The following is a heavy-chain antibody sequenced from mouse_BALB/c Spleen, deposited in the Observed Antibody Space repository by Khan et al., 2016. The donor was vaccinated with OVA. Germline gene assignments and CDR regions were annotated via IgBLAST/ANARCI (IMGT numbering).Heavy chain of an antibody. V-gene: IGHV1S136*01. CDR3: AKNYRYDVYFDY. CDR2: IYPYNDDT. D-gene: IGHD2-14*01. Sequence: VQLKQSGPELVKPGASVKMSCKASGYTFTSYVMHWLRQKPGQGLEWIGYIYPYNDDTKYNEKFKGKATLTSDKSSSTAYMELSSLTSEDSVVYYCAKNYRYDVYFDYWGQGTTLTVSS. J-gene: IGHJ2*01. CDR1: GYTFTSYV.